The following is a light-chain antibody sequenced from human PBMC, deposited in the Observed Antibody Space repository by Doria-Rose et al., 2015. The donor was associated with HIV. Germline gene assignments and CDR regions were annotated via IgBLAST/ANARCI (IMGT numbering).Light chain of an antibody. CDR3: RQYGTSRGT. CDR2: DAS. J-gene: IGKJ5*01. V-gene: IGKV3-20*01. CDR1: QRVKSSY. Sequence: EIVLTQSPGTLSLSPGERATLSCRASQRVKSSYLAWYQQKPGQAPRLLIYDASTRATGIPDRFSGSGSGTDFTLTTSRLEPEDVAVYYCRQYGTSRGTFGQGTRLEIK.